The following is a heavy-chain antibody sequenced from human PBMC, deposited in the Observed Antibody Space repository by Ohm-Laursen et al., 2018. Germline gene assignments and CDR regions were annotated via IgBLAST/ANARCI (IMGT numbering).Heavy chain of an antibody. CDR1: GFTFTNYA. V-gene: IGHV3-23*01. Sequence: GSLRLSCAASGFTFTNYAMSWVRQAPGKGLEWVSGITSSGDDTYYADSVKGRFTISRDNSKDTLYLQVNSLRAEDTAVYFCAKRREIIGPGDFDHWGQGTLVTVSS. D-gene: IGHD5-24*01. J-gene: IGHJ4*02. CDR2: ITSSGDDT. CDR3: AKRREIIGPGDFDH.